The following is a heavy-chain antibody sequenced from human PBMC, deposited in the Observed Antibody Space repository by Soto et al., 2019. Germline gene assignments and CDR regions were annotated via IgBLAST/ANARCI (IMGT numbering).Heavy chain of an antibody. CDR1: GYTLTELS. Sequence: GASVKVSCKVSGYTLTELSMHWVRQAPGKGLEWMGGFDPEDGETIYAQKFQGRVTMTEDTSTDTAYMELSSLRSEDTAVYYCAADPTVDLAAAEYNWFDPWGQGTLVTVSS. V-gene: IGHV1-24*01. J-gene: IGHJ5*02. CDR2: FDPEDGET. D-gene: IGHD6-13*01. CDR3: AADPTVDLAAAEYNWFDP.